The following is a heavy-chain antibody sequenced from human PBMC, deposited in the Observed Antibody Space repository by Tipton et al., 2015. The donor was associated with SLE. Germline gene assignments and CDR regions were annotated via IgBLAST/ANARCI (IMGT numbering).Heavy chain of an antibody. CDR3: AREEAARPGWYFDL. CDR2: IYSGGST. V-gene: IGHV3-53*01. J-gene: IGHJ2*01. CDR1: GFTFDDYT. D-gene: IGHD6-6*01. Sequence: SLRLSCAASGFTFDDYTMHWVRQAPGKGLEWVSVIYSGGSTYYADSVKGRFTISRDNSKNTLYLQMNSLRAEDTAVYYCAREEAARPGWYFDLWGRGTLVTVSS.